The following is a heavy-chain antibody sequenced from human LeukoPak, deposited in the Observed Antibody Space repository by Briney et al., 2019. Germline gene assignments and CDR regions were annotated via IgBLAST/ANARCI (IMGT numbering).Heavy chain of an antibody. V-gene: IGHV4-39*07. D-gene: IGHD3-22*01. J-gene: IGHJ4*02. CDR3: ARDAGHWDDSSGYYGLSDY. CDR2: IYYSGST. Sequence: ASETLSLTCTVSGGSISSSSYYWGWIRQPPGKGLEWIGSIYYSGSTYYNPSLKSRVTISVDTSKNQFSLKLSSVTAADTAVYYCARDAGHWDDSSGYYGLSDYWGQGTLVTVSS. CDR1: GGSISSSSYY.